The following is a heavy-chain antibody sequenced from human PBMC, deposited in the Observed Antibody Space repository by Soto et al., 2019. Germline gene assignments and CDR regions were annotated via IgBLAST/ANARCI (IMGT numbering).Heavy chain of an antibody. V-gene: IGHV4-31*03. J-gene: IGHJ6*03. CDR3: AREADCSGGSCYSGINYYYYYMDV. CDR1: GGSISSGGYY. D-gene: IGHD2-15*01. CDR2: IYYSGST. Sequence: PSETLSLTCTVSGGSISSGGYYWSWIRQHPGKGLEWIGYIYYSGSTYYNPSLKSRVTISVDTSKNQFSLKLSSVTAADTAVYYCAREADCSGGSCYSGINYYYYYMDVWGKGTTVTVSS.